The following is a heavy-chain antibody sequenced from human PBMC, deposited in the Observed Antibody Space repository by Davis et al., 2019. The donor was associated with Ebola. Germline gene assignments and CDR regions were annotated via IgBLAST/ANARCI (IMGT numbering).Heavy chain of an antibody. V-gene: IGHV1-69*04. J-gene: IGHJ6*02. CDR2: IIPILGIA. CDR1: GGTFSSYA. D-gene: IGHD3-9*01. CDR3: ATQGRYFDWLSNYGMDV. Sequence: AASVKVSCKASGGTFSSYAISWVRQAPGQGLEWMGRIIPILGIANYAQKFQGRVTITADESTSTAYMELSSLRSEDTAVYYCATQGRYFDWLSNYGMDVWGQGTTVTVSS.